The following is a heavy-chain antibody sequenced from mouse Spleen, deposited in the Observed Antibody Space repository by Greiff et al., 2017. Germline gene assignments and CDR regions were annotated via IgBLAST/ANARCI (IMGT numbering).Heavy chain of an antibody. D-gene: IGHD1-1*01. J-gene: IGHJ2*01. V-gene: IGHV5-4*02. Sequence: EVKLVESGGGLVKPGGSLKLSCAASGFTFSDYYMYWVRQTPEKRLEWVATISDGGSYTYYPDSVKGRFTISRDNAKNNLYLQMSSLKSEDTAMYYCARDQDYGSSSFDYWGQGTTLTVSS. CDR1: GFTFSDYY. CDR3: ARDQDYGSSSFDY. CDR2: ISDGGSYT.